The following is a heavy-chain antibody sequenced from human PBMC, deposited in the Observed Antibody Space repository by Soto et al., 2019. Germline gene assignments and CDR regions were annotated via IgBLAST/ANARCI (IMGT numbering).Heavy chain of an antibody. CDR3: AKDGYSITRNKPLDY. V-gene: IGHV3-23*01. D-gene: IGHD2-2*01. J-gene: IGHJ4*02. CDR2: ISVSGGTT. CDR1: GFTFSSYA. Sequence: EVQLLESGGDLVQSGGSLRLSCAASGFTFSSYAMCWVRQAPGKGLEWVSSISVSGGTTYDADSVKGRFTISRDNSTDTLYLQMNSLRAEDTAVYYCAKDGYSITRNKPLDYWGQGTLVTVSS.